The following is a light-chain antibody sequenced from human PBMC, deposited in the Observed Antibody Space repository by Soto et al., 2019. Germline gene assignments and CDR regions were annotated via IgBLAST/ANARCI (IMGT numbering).Light chain of an antibody. CDR3: QQRSNWPPEIT. CDR1: QSISIY. J-gene: IGKJ5*01. Sequence: EIVLTQSPAILSLSPGERATLSCRASQSISIYLAWYQQKPGQAPRLLIYDVFNRATGIPARFSGSGSGTDFTLTISSLEPEDFAVYYCQQRSNWPPEITFGQGTRLEIK. CDR2: DVF. V-gene: IGKV3-11*01.